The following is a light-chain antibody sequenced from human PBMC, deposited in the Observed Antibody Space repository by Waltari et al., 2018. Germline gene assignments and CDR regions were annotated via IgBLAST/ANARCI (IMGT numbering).Light chain of an antibody. Sequence: QSALTQPPSVSGSPGQSVTISCTGTSSDVGSYNRVSWYQQPPGTAPKLMIYEVNNRPSGVPGRFSGSKAGNTASLTISGLQAEDEADYYCSLYTSSSTWVFGGGTKLTVL. CDR2: EVN. CDR1: SSDVGSYNR. V-gene: IGLV2-18*01. J-gene: IGLJ3*02. CDR3: SLYTSSSTWV.